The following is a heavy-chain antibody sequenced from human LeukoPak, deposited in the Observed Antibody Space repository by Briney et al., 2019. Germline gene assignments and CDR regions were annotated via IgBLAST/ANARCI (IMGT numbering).Heavy chain of an antibody. J-gene: IGHJ4*02. D-gene: IGHD2-8*01. CDR3: ARFWSGVDYLDY. CDR1: GGSFRGYY. V-gene: IGHV4-34*01. CDR2: INHSGST. Sequence: TSETLSLTCAVYGGSFRGYYWSWIRQPPGKGLEWIGEINHSGSTNYNPSLKSRVTISVDTSKNQFSLKLSSVTAADTAVYYCARFWSGVDYLDYWGQGTLVTVSS.